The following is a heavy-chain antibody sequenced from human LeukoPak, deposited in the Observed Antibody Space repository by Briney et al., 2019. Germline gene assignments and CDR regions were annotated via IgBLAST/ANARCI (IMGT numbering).Heavy chain of an antibody. J-gene: IGHJ6*03. V-gene: IGHV4-34*01. CDR2: INESGST. CDR1: GRSSRVYY. CDR3: ARGATRRSVGEDYYYYMDV. D-gene: IGHD5/OR15-5a*01. Sequence: ATLSLTHPLDGRSSRVYYASSPWIRETPGKGLEMYGEINESGSTNYDTSVKNLVTISENKSINRFSARLKSVTAADTAVYFCARGATRRSVGEDYYYYMDVWGKGATVTVSS.